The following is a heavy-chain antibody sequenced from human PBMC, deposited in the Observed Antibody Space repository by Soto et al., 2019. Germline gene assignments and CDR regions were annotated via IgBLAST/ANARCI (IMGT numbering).Heavy chain of an antibody. CDR2: INAGNGNT. V-gene: IGHV1-3*01. J-gene: IGHJ4*02. CDR3: ARGALYSNYDSFFDY. D-gene: IGHD4-4*01. CDR1: GYTFTSYA. Sequence: ASVKVSCKASGYTFTSYAMHWVCQAPGQRLEWMGWINAGNGNTKYSQKFQGRVTITRDTSASTAYMELSSLRSEDTAVYYCARGALYSNYDSFFDYWGQGTLVTVSS.